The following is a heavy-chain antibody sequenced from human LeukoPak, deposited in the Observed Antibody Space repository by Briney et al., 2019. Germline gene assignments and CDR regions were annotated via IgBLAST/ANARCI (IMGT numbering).Heavy chain of an antibody. J-gene: IGHJ4*02. V-gene: IGHV3-23*01. CDR2: LTGSGDDT. D-gene: IGHD1-26*01. CDR3: AKDGREWELDYFDY. Sequence: PGESLRLSCAASGFTFSSYAMTWVRQAPGKGLEWVSALTGSGDDTYYADSVKGRFTISRDNSKNTLYLQMNSLRAEDTAVYYCAKDGREWELDYFDYWGQGTLVTVSS. CDR1: GFTFSSYA.